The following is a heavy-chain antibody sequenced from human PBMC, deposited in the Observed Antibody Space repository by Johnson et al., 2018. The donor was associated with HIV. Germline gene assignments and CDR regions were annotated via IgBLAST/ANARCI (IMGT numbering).Heavy chain of an antibody. J-gene: IGHJ3*01. D-gene: IGHD1-26*01. V-gene: IGHV3-15*01. CDR3: ARGRPRWEPLWGGAFDF. CDR2: VKSKTEGGTI. CDR1: GFTFSDAW. Sequence: VQLVESGGGLVKPGGSLRLSCEASGFTFSDAWMNWVRQVPGKGLEWVGRVKSKTEGGTIDYAAPVKGRFTISRDGSKNTLYLQMNSLRAEDTAVYYCARGRPRWEPLWGGAFDFWGQGTMVTVSS.